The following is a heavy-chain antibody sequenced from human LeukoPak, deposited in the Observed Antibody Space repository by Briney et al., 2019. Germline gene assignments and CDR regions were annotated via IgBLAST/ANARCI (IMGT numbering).Heavy chain of an antibody. D-gene: IGHD6-13*01. Sequence: GGSLRLSSAASGFTFSSYVMHWVRQAPGKGLEWVAVISYDGSNKYYADSVKGRFTISRDNSKNTLYLQMNSLRAEDTAVYYCARALFVAAETLDDYGGKEPRVTVS. CDR1: GFTFSSYV. J-gene: IGHJ4*02. CDR3: ARALFVAAETLDDY. CDR2: ISYDGSNK. V-gene: IGHV3-30-3*01.